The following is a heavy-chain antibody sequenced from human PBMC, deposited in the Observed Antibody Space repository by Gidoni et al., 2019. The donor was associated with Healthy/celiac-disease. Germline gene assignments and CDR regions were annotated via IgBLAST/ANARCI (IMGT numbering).Heavy chain of an antibody. Sequence: QVQLVESGGGVVQPGRSLRLSCAASGFTFSGYGMHWVRQAPGKGLEWVAVIWYDGSNKYYADSVKGRFTISRDNSKNTLYLQMNSLRAEDTAVYYCARDVYYYARAGDAFDIWGQGTMVTVSS. J-gene: IGHJ3*02. CDR2: IWYDGSNK. CDR1: GFTFSGYG. D-gene: IGHD3-10*02. CDR3: ARDVYYYARAGDAFDI. V-gene: IGHV3-33*01.